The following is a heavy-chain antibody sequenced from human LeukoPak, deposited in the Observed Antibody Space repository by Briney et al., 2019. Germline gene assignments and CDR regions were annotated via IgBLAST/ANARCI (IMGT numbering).Heavy chain of an antibody. D-gene: IGHD3-3*01. CDR3: ARDRGYDFWSGYLDPAYFDY. V-gene: IGHV3-21*01. CDR2: ISSSSSYI. J-gene: IGHJ4*02. Sequence: PGGSLRLSCAASGFTFSSYSMNWVRQAPGKGLEWVSSISSSSSYIYYADSAKGRFTISRDNAKNSLYLQMNSLRAEDTAVYYCARDRGYDFWSGYLDPAYFDYWGQGTLVTVSS. CDR1: GFTFSSYS.